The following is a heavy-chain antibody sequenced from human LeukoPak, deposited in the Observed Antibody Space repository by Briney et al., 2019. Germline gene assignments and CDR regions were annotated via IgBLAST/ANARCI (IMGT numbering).Heavy chain of an antibody. CDR3: ARVPPDYYDRSGYYSPLDY. CDR2: ISSSSSYI. CDR1: GFTFSSYS. J-gene: IGHJ4*02. D-gene: IGHD3-22*01. Sequence: GGSLRLSCAASGFTFSSYSMNWVRQAPGKGLEWVSSISSSSSYIYYADSVKGRFTISRDNAKNSLYLQMNSLRAEDTAVYYFARVPPDYYDRSGYYSPLDYWGQGTLVTVSS. V-gene: IGHV3-21*01.